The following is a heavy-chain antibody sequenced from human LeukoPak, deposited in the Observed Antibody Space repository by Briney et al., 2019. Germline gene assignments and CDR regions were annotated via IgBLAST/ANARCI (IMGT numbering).Heavy chain of an antibody. Sequence: GGSLRLSCAASGFTFSSYGMHWVRQTPGKGLEWVAGIWYDGSNKYYADSVKGRFTISRDNSKNTLYLQMNSLRAEDTAVYYCARDATTTPYYGMDVWGQGTTVTVSS. D-gene: IGHD1-1*01. J-gene: IGHJ6*02. CDR3: ARDATTTPYYGMDV. CDR1: GFTFSSYG. CDR2: IWYDGSNK. V-gene: IGHV3-33*01.